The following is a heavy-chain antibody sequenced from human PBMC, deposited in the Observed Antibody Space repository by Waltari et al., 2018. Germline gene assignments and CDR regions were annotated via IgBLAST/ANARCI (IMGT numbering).Heavy chain of an antibody. CDR2: ISYDGSNK. D-gene: IGHD2-8*02. CDR1: GFTFSSYA. Sequence: QVQLVESGGGVVQPGRSLRLSCAASGFTFSSYAMHWVRQAPGKGLEWVAVISYDGSNKYYADSVKGRFTISRDNSKNTLYLQMNSLRAEDTAVYYCAREDIVLVVYADYWGQGTLVIVSS. V-gene: IGHV3-30-3*01. CDR3: AREDIVLVVYADY. J-gene: IGHJ4*02.